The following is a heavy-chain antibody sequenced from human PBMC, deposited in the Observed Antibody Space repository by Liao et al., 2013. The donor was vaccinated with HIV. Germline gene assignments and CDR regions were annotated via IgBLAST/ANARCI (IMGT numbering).Heavy chain of an antibody. J-gene: IGHJ4*02. D-gene: IGHD3-10*01. V-gene: IGHV4-4*07. CDR2: IHTDGNA. Sequence: QIRLQESGPGLVKPSETLSLMCKVSGGSISNFHGSWARQAANKGLEWLGRIHTDGNANHNPSLKSRLTLSVDTARNQFSLKLSSVTVADTAVYYCAREGNYYDNSGDYRWIDFWGPGILVTVS. CDR1: GGSISNFH. CDR3: AREGNYYDNSGDYRWIDF.